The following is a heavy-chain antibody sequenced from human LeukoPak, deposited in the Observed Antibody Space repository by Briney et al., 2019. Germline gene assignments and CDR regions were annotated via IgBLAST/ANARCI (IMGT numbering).Heavy chain of an antibody. CDR1: GGSISSYY. J-gene: IGHJ2*01. D-gene: IGHD2-15*01. V-gene: IGHV4-59*01. CDR2: IYYSGST. Sequence: SETLSLTCTVSGGSISSYYWSWIRQPPGKGLEWIGYIYYSGSTNYNPSLKSRVTVSVDTSKNQFSLKLSSVTAADTAVYYCARLGTVAVVAANSYFDLWGRGTLVTVSS. CDR3: ARLGTVAVVAANSYFDL.